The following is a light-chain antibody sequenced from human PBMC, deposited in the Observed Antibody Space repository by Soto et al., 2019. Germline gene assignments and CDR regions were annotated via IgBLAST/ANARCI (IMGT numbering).Light chain of an antibody. CDR1: NSNIGSNT. J-gene: IGLJ2*01. CDR3: ATWDDRLNGVV. V-gene: IGLV1-44*01. Sequence: QSVLTQPPSASGTPGQRVTISCSGSNSNIGSNTVNWYQQLPGTAPKLLIYSNNQRPSGVPDRFSGSKSGTSASLAISRLRSEDEADYYCATWDDRLNGVVFGGETKLTVL. CDR2: SNN.